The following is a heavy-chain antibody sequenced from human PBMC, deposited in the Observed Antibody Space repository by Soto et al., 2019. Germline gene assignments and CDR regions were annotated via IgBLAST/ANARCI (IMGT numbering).Heavy chain of an antibody. CDR1: GFSLSTSGAG. CDR2: ISWKDEK. CDR3: AHRYGGNYYRWYFDS. Sequence: QITXKESGPTLVKPTQTLTVTCTFSGFSLSTSGAGVGWIRQSPGKAPEWLALISWKDEKRYNPGLKSRLTITKDTSKNQVVLTMTDLDPVDTATYFCAHRYGGNYYRWYFDSWGQGTLVTVSS. V-gene: IGHV2-5*01. J-gene: IGHJ4*02. D-gene: IGHD1-26*01.